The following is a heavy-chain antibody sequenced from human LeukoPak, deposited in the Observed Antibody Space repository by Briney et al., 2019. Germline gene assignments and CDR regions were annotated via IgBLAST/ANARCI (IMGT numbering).Heavy chain of an antibody. CDR1: GGSISSGDYY. CDR3: ARAGGGYCSSTSCYAYRH. Sequence: SQTLSLTCTVSGGSISSGDYYWSWIRQPSGKGLEWIGYIYYSGSTYYNPSLKSRVTISVDTSKNQFSLKLSSVTAADTAVYYCARAGGGYCSSTSCYAYRHWGQGTLVTVSS. D-gene: IGHD2-2*03. V-gene: IGHV4-30-4*01. J-gene: IGHJ1*01. CDR2: IYYSGST.